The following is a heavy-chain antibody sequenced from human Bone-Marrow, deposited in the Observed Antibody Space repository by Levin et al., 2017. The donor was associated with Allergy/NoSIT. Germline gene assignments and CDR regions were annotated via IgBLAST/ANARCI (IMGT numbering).Heavy chain of an antibody. D-gene: IGHD6-19*01. CDR2: INSDGSST. CDR3: ARGLSRERDGCGWYYPRPDAFDI. J-gene: IGHJ3*02. CDR1: GFTFSSYW. Sequence: RPGGSLRLSCAASGFTFSSYWMLWVRQAPGKGLVWVSRINSDGSSTSYADSVKGRFTISRDNAKNTLYLQMNSLRAEDTAVYYCARGLSRERDGCGWYYPRPDAFDIWGQGTMVTVSS. V-gene: IGHV3-74*01.